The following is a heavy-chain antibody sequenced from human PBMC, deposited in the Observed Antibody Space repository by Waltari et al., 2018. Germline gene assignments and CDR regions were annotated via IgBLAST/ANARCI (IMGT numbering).Heavy chain of an antibody. CDR1: GFTFSSYG. CDR2: IRYDGSNK. Sequence: QVQLVESGGGVVQPGGSLRLSCAASGFTFSSYGMHWVRQAPGKGLEWVAFIRYDGSNKYYADAVNGRFTISRDNSKNTLDLQMNSLRAEDTAVYYCANPYCTGGVCYGNYYYGMDVWGQGTTVTVSS. J-gene: IGHJ6*02. V-gene: IGHV3-30*02. CDR3: ANPYCTGGVCYGNYYYGMDV. D-gene: IGHD2-8*02.